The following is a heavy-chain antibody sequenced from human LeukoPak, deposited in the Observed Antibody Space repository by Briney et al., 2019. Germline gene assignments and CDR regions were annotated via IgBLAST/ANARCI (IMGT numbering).Heavy chain of an antibody. Sequence: GGSLRLSCEASGFTFDVYTMHWVRRAPGKGLEWVSLMSGDGGSTHYADPVKGRFTISRDNAKNSLYLQMNSLRAEDTAVYYCARDRAAGTFDYWGQGTLVTVSS. D-gene: IGHD6-13*01. CDR1: GFTFDVYT. V-gene: IGHV3-43*02. CDR2: MSGDGGST. J-gene: IGHJ4*02. CDR3: ARDRAAGTFDY.